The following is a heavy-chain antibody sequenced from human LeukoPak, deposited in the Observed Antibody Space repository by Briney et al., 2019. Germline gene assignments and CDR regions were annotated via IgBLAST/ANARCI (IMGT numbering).Heavy chain of an antibody. D-gene: IGHD6-13*01. CDR1: GFTFSSYG. CDR2: IRYDGSNK. J-gene: IGHJ4*02. V-gene: IGHV3-30*02. CDR3: AKAAMSSWYGTPSDY. Sequence: PGGSLRLSCAASGFTFSSYGMHWVRQAPGKGLEWVAFIRYDGSNKYYADSVKGRFTISRDNSKNTLYLQMNSLRAEDTAVYYCAKAAMSSWYGTPSDYWGQGTLVTVSS.